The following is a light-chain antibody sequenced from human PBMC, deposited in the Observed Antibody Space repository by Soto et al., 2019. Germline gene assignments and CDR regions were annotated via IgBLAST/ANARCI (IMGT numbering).Light chain of an antibody. CDR2: GAS. CDR1: KRISSNY. Sequence: EMVVTQSPGTLSVAAGERGAGSCRGTKRISSNYLAWYQQKPGQSPRLLIYGASTRPPGIPARFSGRGSGTDFTLTITSLQPEDFAAYYCQQYGSSPITFGPGTRLEIK. CDR3: QQYGSSPIT. V-gene: IGKV3-20*01. J-gene: IGKJ5*01.